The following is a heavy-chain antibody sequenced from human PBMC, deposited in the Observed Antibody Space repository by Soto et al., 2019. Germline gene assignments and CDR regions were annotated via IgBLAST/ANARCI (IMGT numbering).Heavy chain of an antibody. Sequence: PGGSLRLSCAASGFTFSSYAMSWVRQAPGKGLEWVSAISGSGGSTYYADSVKGRFTISRDNSKNTLYLQMNSLRAEDTDGYYYPKVHLLPYFFGGQCTPATCFAPCAQRSPVPVSS. J-gene: IGHJ5*02. CDR3: PKVHLLPYFFGGQCTPATCFAP. CDR2: ISGSGGST. V-gene: IGHV3-23*01. CDR1: GFTFSSYA. D-gene: IGHD3-3*01.